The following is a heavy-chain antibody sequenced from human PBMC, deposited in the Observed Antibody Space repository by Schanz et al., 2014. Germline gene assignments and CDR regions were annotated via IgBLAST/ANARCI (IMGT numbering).Heavy chain of an antibody. CDR1: GFIFNDYY. CDR3: VRDTDYHFDY. J-gene: IGHJ4*02. V-gene: IGHV3-74*01. D-gene: IGHD4-17*01. Sequence: EVQLVESGGGLVKPGDSLRLSCAASGFIFNDYYMNWIRQAPGKGLVWVSRTSHDGSFTTFADSVKGRFTISRDNAKNALYLQMNSLRAEDTAVYYCVRDTDYHFDYWGQGTLVTVSS. CDR2: TSHDGSFT.